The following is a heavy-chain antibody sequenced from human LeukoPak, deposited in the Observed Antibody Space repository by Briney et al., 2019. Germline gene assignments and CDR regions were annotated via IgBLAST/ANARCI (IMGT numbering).Heavy chain of an antibody. D-gene: IGHD3-22*01. V-gene: IGHV3-21*01. J-gene: IGHJ6*03. CDR3: ARDRYYDSSSYYMDV. Sequence: GGSLRLSCAASGFTFSRNSMNWVRQAPGKGLEWVSSISTSSSYIYYADSVKGRFTISRDNAKNSLYLQMNSLRVDDTAVYYCARDRYYDSSSYYMDVWGKGTTVTVSS. CDR1: GFTFSRNS. CDR2: ISTSSSYI.